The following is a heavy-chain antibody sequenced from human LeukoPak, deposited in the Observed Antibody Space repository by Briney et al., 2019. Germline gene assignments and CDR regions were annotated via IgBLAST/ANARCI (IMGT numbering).Heavy chain of an antibody. D-gene: IGHD6-19*01. Sequence: GGSLRLSCAASGFTFSSYWMHWVRQAPGKGLVWVSRINSDGSSTRYADSVKGRFTISRDNAKNTLYLQMNSLRAEDTAVYYCAREAVAGTFDYWGQGTLVTVSS. CDR1: GFTFSSYW. CDR2: INSDGSST. V-gene: IGHV3-74*01. J-gene: IGHJ4*02. CDR3: AREAVAGTFDY.